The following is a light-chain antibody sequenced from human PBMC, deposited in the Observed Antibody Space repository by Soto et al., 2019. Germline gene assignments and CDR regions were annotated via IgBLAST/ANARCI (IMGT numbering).Light chain of an antibody. CDR1: QSVSIN. J-gene: IGKJ1*01. Sequence: EIVLTQSPGTLSLSPGERATLSCRASQSVSINDLAWYQQKPGKAPRLLMYEASNRATGIPARFSGGGSGTDFTLTISSLEPEDFEVYYCQQRSDWPWTFGQGTKVDIK. CDR2: EAS. V-gene: IGKV3-11*01. CDR3: QQRSDWPWT.